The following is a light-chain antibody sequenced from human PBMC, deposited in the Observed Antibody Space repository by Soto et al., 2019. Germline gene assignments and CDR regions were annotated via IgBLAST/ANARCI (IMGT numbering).Light chain of an antibody. CDR3: QQYNTYPLT. V-gene: IGKV1-5*03. CDR1: QSISPW. Sequence: DIQMTQSPSTLSASVGDSVTITCRASQSISPWLAWYQQKPGKAPTLLIYKASSLEGGVPSRFSGSGSGTDFNITISRLQPHDFATYYCQQYNTYPLTFGGGTTVEIK. CDR2: KAS. J-gene: IGKJ4*01.